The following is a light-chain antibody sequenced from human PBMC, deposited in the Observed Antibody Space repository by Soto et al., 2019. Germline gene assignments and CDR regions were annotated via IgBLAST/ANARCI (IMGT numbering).Light chain of an antibody. CDR2: DVT. Sequence: QSVLTQPASVSGSPGQSISISCTGTSSDVGAYNYVSWYQQHPGEAPKLMIYDVTNRPSGVSNRFSASKSANTGSLTISGLQAEDEAHYYCSSYTTSRTVVFGGGTKLTVL. J-gene: IGLJ2*01. CDR3: SSYTTSRTVV. V-gene: IGLV2-14*03. CDR1: SSDVGAYNY.